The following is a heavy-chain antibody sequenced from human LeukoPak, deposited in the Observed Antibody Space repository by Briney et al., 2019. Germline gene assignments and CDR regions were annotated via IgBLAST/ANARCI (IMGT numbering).Heavy chain of an antibody. J-gene: IGHJ4*02. Sequence: GGSLRLSCAASGFTFSSYSMYWVRQAPRKGLDWVSYISSSSSTIYYADSVKGRFTISRDNAKNSLYLQMNSLRAEDTAVYYCASGGLTMVPSNFLSGIWGQGTLVTVSS. CDR3: ASGGLTMVPSNFLSGI. V-gene: IGHV3-48*01. CDR2: ISSSSSTI. CDR1: GFTFSSYS. D-gene: IGHD3-10*01.